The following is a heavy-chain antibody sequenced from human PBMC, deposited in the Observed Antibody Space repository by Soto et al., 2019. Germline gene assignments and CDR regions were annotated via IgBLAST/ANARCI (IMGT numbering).Heavy chain of an antibody. Sequence: QVQLQQWGGGLSKPSETLSLTCAVYGGSFSGYYWSWIRQPPGKGLEWIGEINHSGSTNYNPSLKSRVXXSXDXXKNQFSLKLSSVTAADTAVYYCARVVGSAGDYFDYWGQGTLVTVSS. CDR2: INHSGST. CDR1: GGSFSGYY. V-gene: IGHV4-34*01. D-gene: IGHD2-15*01. CDR3: ARVVGSAGDYFDY. J-gene: IGHJ4*02.